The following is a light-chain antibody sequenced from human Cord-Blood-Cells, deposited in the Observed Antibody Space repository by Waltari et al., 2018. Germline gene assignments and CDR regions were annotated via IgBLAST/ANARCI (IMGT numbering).Light chain of an antibody. CDR1: SSNIGSNN. CDR3: AAWDDSLNGWV. CDR2: SNK. J-gene: IGLJ3*02. V-gene: IGLV1-44*01. Sequence: QSVLTQPPSASGTPGQRVTISCSGSSSNIGSNNVNWYQQHPGTAPKLLIYSNKQRPSGVPDRFSGSKSGTSASLAISGLQSEDEADYYCAAWDDSLNGWVFGGGTKLTVL.